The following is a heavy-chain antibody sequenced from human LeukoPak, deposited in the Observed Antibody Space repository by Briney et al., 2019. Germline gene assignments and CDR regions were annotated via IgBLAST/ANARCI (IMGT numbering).Heavy chain of an antibody. D-gene: IGHD3-22*01. J-gene: IGHJ4*02. V-gene: IGHV3-30*18. CDR1: GFTFSSYG. Sequence: GGFLRLSCAASGFTFSSYGMHWVRQAPGKGLEGVAVISYDGSNKYYADSVKGRFTISRDNSKNTLYLQMNSLRAEDTAVYYCAKGFADSSGVIIGYWGQGTLVTVSS. CDR3: AKGFADSSGVIIGY. CDR2: ISYDGSNK.